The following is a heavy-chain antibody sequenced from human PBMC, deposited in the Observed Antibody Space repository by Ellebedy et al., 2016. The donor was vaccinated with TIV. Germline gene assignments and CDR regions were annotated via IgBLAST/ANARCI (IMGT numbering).Heavy chain of an antibody. V-gene: IGHV1-69*13. CDR1: GGTFSNYA. CDR3: ARVKEYCSTASCLYFDY. D-gene: IGHD2-2*01. Sequence: AASVKVSCKASGGTFSNYAISWVRQAPGQGLEWMGGIIPIFGTAKFAQKFQGRVTLTADESTSTAYMELSSLKSEDTAVYYCARVKEYCSTASCLYFDYWGQGTLVTVSS. CDR2: IIPIFGTA. J-gene: IGHJ4*02.